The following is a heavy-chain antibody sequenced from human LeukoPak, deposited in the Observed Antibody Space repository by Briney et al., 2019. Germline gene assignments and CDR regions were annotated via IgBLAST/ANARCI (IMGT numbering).Heavy chain of an antibody. CDR2: IIPIFGTA. CDR1: GGTFSSYA. Sequence: SVKVSCMASGGTFSSYAISWVRQAPGKGLEWMGGIIPIFGTANYAQKFQGRVTITADESTSTAYMELSSLRSEDTAVYYCARGVIAAEPTRFDYWGQGTLVTVSS. J-gene: IGHJ4*02. CDR3: ARGVIAAEPTRFDY. D-gene: IGHD6-13*01. V-gene: IGHV1-69*13.